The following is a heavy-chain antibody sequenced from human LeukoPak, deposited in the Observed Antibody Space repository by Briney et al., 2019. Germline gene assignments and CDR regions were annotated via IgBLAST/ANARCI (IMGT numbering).Heavy chain of an antibody. CDR1: GFTFGDYA. CDR3: TRVGANAFDI. J-gene: IGHJ3*02. V-gene: IGHV3-49*04. Sequence: GGSLRLSCTASGFTFGDYAMSWVRQAPGKGLEWVGFIRSKAYGGTTEYAASVKGRFTISRDDSKSIAYLQMNSLKTEDTAVYYCTRVGANAFDIWGQGTMVTVSS. CDR2: IRSKAYGGTT. D-gene: IGHD1-26*01.